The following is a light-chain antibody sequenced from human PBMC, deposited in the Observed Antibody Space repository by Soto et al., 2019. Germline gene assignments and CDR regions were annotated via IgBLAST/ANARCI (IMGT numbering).Light chain of an antibody. J-gene: IGKJ4*01. V-gene: IGKV3-11*01. Sequence: EILLTQSPATVSVSPGDRATLSCRASQSVGIYLGWYQQRPGQAPRLLIYDASTRATGIPARFSGSGSGTDFTLTISSLEPEDFAVYYCQQRSDWPSTFGGGTKVEIK. CDR2: DAS. CDR3: QQRSDWPST. CDR1: QSVGIY.